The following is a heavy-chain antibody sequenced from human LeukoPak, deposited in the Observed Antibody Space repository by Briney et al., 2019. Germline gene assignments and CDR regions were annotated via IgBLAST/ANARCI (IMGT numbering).Heavy chain of an antibody. CDR2: INPNSGGT. CDR1: GYTFTGYY. D-gene: IGHD2-15*01. J-gene: IGHJ4*02. Sequence: ASVKVSCKASGYTFTGYYMHWVRQAPGQGLEWMGWINPNSGGTNYAQKFQGRVTMTRDTSISTAYMELSRLRSDDTAVYYCASTYCSGGSCNSFDYWGQGTLVTVSS. CDR3: ASTYCSGGSCNSFDY. V-gene: IGHV1-2*02.